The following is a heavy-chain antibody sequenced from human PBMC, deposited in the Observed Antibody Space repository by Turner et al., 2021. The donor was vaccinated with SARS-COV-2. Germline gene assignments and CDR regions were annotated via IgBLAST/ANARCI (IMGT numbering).Heavy chain of an antibody. D-gene: IGHD6-19*01. J-gene: IGHJ6*02. CDR3: ATGVAVAGTPSDYYYYYGMDV. CDR1: GYNLTELS. V-gene: IGHV1-24*01. Sequence: QVQLVQSGAEVKKPGASVKVPCKVSGYNLTELSMHWVRQAPGKGLEWMGGFDPEDGETIYAQKFQGRVTMTEDTSTDTAYMELSSLRSEDTAVYYCATGVAVAGTPSDYYYYYGMDVWGQGTTVTVSS. CDR2: FDPEDGET.